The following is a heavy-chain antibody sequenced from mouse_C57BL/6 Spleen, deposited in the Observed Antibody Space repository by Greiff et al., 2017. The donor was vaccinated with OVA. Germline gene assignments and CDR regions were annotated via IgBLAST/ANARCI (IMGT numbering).Heavy chain of an antibody. Sequence: QVQLKQPGAELVKPGASVKLSCKASGYTFTSYWMQWVKQRPGQGLEWIGEIDPSDSYTNYNQKFKGKATLTVDTSSSTAYMQLSSLTSEDSAVYYCARRHGYDGGFAYWGQGTLVTVSA. V-gene: IGHV1-50*01. CDR1: GYTFTSYW. D-gene: IGHD2-2*01. CDR3: ARRHGYDGGFAY. J-gene: IGHJ3*01. CDR2: IDPSDSYT.